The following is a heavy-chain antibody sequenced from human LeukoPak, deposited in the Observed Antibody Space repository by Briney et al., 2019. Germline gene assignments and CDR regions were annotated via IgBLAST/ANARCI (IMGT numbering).Heavy chain of an antibody. D-gene: IGHD5-24*01. CDR3: ARGTRWLQPYYFDY. J-gene: IGHJ4*02. CDR2: INPNSGGT. Sequence: ASVKVSCKASGYTFTGYYMHWVRQAPGQGLEWMAWINPNSGGTNYAQKFQGRVTMTRDTSISTAYMELSRLRSDDTAVYYCARGTRWLQPYYFDYWGQGTLVTVSS. CDR1: GYTFTGYY. V-gene: IGHV1-2*02.